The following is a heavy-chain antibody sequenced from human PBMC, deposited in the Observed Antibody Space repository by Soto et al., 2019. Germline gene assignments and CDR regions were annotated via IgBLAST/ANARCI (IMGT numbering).Heavy chain of an antibody. CDR2: IYNSGST. J-gene: IGHJ4*02. D-gene: IGHD6-6*01. Sequence: SETLSLTCTVSGGSISSGGYYWSWIRQPPGKGLEWIGYIYNSGSTNHNPSLSGRVTISVDTSKSQFSLKLSSVTAADTAVYYCARFSYSSSCHDSWGQGTLVTVSS. CDR3: ARFSYSSSCHDS. CDR1: GGSISSGGYY. V-gene: IGHV4-61*08.